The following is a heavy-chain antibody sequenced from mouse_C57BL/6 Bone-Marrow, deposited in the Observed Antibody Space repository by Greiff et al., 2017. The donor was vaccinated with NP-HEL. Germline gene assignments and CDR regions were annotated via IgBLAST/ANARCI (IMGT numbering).Heavy chain of an antibody. D-gene: IGHD1-1*02. V-gene: IGHV5-4*01. Sequence: VQLQQSGGGLVKPGGSLKLSCAASGFTFSSYAMSWVRQTPEKRLEWVATISDGGSYTYYPDNVKGRFTISRDNAKNNLYLQMSHLKSEDTAMYYCARDRVGGYSFDYWGQGTTLTVSS. CDR3: ARDRVGGYSFDY. CDR1: GFTFSSYA. CDR2: ISDGGSYT. J-gene: IGHJ2*01.